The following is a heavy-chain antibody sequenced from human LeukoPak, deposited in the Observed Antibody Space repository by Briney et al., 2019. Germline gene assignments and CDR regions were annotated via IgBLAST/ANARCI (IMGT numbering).Heavy chain of an antibody. CDR3: ARTTVAPGSYDAFDI. Sequence: GGSLRLSCAASGFTVSSNYMSWVRQAPGRGLEWVSIIYKDGSTYYADSMKGQFIISRDNSKNTLYLQINTLRVEDTAVYYCARTTVAPGSYDAFDIWGQGTMVTVSS. CDR2: IYKDGST. CDR1: GFTVSSNY. D-gene: IGHD4-23*01. V-gene: IGHV3-53*01. J-gene: IGHJ3*02.